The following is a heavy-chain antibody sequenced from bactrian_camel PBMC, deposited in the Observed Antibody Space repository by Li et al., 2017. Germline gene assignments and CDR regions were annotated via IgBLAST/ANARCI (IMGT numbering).Heavy chain of an antibody. CDR2: IDSDGNT. CDR1: GKTNVLNC. Sequence: HVQLVESGGGLVQPGGSLNLSCAATGKTNVLNCMGWFRQAPGKEREGVATIDSDGNTNYADSVKGRFAISRDNAKNTVYLQMASLKPEDSAMYYCAAPYAHKRITGLPARSDIGFWGQGTQVTVS. J-gene: IGHJ6*01. V-gene: IGHV3S53*01. CDR3: AAPYAHKRITGLPARSDIGF. D-gene: IGHD7*01.